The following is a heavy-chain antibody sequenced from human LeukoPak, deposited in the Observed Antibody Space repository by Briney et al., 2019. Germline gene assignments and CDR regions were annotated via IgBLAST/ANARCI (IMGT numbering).Heavy chain of an antibody. D-gene: IGHD6-25*01. CDR1: GFTFSSYA. Sequence: GGSLRLSCAASGFTFSSYAMSWVRQAPGKGLEWVSSISSRGSYIYYADSVRGRFIISRDNAKNSLYLQMNSPRADDTAIYYCATKTAAEEVYFDFWGQGSLVTVSA. V-gene: IGHV3-21*01. CDR3: ATKTAAEEVYFDF. CDR2: ISSRGSYI. J-gene: IGHJ4*02.